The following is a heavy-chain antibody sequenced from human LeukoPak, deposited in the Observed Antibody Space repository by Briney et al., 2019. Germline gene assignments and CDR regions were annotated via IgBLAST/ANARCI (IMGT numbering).Heavy chain of an antibody. V-gene: IGHV3-66*01. CDR2: IYSGGDT. D-gene: IGHD6-13*01. Sequence: GGSLRLSCAASGFTVSSNYMSWVRQAPGKGLEWVSVIYSGGDTYCADSVKGRFTISRDNAENSVYLEMNRLRDEDTAVYYCARDGYGGYLDCWGQGTLVTVSS. CDR3: ARDGYGGYLDC. J-gene: IGHJ4*02. CDR1: GFTVSSNY.